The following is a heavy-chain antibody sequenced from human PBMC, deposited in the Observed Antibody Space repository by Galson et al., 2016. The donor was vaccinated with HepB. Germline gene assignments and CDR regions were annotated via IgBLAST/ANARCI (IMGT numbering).Heavy chain of an antibody. J-gene: IGHJ3*01. Sequence: SLRLSCAASGFTFDGYAMSWVRQAPGKGLEWLSFISGGGAKIFYADSVKGRFLVSRDNSKNTLYLHMNVLRAEDTAVYYCAKSALGYGNDAFDVWGQGTTVTVSS. D-gene: IGHD5-12*01. V-gene: IGHV3-23*01. CDR1: GFTFDGYA. CDR2: ISGGGAKI. CDR3: AKSALGYGNDAFDV.